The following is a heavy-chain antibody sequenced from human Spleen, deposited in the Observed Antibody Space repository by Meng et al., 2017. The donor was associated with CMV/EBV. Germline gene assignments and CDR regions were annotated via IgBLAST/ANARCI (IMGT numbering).Heavy chain of an antibody. Sequence: GSLRLSCTVSGGSISSYYWSWIRQPPGKGLEWIGYIYYSGSTNYNPSLKSRVTISVDTSKNQFSLKLSSVTAADTAVYYCARDTQVGATSSYYYYGMDVWGQGTTVTVSS. V-gene: IGHV4-59*01. D-gene: IGHD1-26*01. CDR3: ARDTQVGATSSYYYYGMDV. CDR2: IYYSGST. CDR1: GGSISSYY. J-gene: IGHJ6*02.